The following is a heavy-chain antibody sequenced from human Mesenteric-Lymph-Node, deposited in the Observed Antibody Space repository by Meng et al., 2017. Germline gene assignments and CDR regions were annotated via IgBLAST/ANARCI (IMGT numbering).Heavy chain of an antibody. CDR2: IWYDGSNK. CDR3: ATNVYHVDTAMVDAFDI. V-gene: IGHV3-33*01. D-gene: IGHD5-18*01. Sequence: GGSLRLSCAASGFTFSSYGMHWVRQAPGKGLEWVAVIWYDGSNKYYADSVKGRFTISRDNSKNTLYLQMNSLRAEDTAVYYCATNVYHVDTAMVDAFDIWGQGTMVTVSS. CDR1: GFTFSSYG. J-gene: IGHJ3*02.